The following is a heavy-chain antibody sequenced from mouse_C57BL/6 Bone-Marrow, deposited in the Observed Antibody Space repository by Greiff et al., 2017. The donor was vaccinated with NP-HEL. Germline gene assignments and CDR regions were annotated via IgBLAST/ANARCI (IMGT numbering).Heavy chain of an antibody. CDR3: ARGVLCHFPYAMDY. V-gene: IGHV1-55*01. CDR1: GYTFTSYW. CDR2: IYPGSGST. J-gene: IGHJ4*01. D-gene: IGHD1-1*02. Sequence: QVQLQQPGAELVKPGASVKMSCKASGYTFTSYWITWVKQRPGQGLEWIGDIYPGSGSTNYNEKFKSKATLTVDTSSSTAYMQLSSLTSDDSAVYYCARGVLCHFPYAMDYWGQGTSVTVSS.